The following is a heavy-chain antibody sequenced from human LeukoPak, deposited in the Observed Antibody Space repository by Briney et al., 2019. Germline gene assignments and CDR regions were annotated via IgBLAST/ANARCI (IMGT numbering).Heavy chain of an antibody. V-gene: IGHV1-2*04. Sequence: ASVKVSCKASGHTFTGYDMHWVRQAPGQGLEWMGWINPNSGGTNYAQKFQGWVTMTRDTSISTAYMELSRLRSDDTAVYYCARAGSSGWYVHYWGQGTLVTVSS. CDR2: INPNSGGT. CDR1: GHTFTGYD. J-gene: IGHJ4*02. CDR3: ARAGSSGWYVHY. D-gene: IGHD6-19*01.